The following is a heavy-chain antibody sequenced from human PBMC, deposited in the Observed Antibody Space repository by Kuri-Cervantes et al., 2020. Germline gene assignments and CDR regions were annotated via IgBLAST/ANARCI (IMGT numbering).Heavy chain of an antibody. D-gene: IGHD3-9*01. V-gene: IGHV3-23*01. CDR2: ISGSGGST. Sequence: GESLKISCAASGFTFSSYAMSWVRQAPGKGLEWVSAISGSGGSTYYADSVKGRFTISRDNSKNTLYLQMNSLRAEDTAVYYCARGYYDILRGTSTNRPYYYYGMDVWGQGTTVTVSS. CDR1: GFTFSSYA. J-gene: IGHJ6*02. CDR3: ARGYYDILRGTSTNRPYYYYGMDV.